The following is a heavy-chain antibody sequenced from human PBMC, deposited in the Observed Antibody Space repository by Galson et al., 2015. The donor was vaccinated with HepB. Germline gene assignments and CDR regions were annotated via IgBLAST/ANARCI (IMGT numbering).Heavy chain of an antibody. D-gene: IGHD4-11*01. CDR3: ARDLQSNYYYYYYMDV. CDR2: IYTSGST. CDR1: GGSISSGDFY. V-gene: IGHV4-61*02. Sequence: TLSLTCSASGGSISSGDFYWSWIRQPAGKGLEWIGRIYTSGSTDYNPSLRSRVTMSVDTSKNQLSLRLSSVTAADTAVYYCARDLQSNYYYYYYMDVWGKGTTVTVSS. J-gene: IGHJ6*03.